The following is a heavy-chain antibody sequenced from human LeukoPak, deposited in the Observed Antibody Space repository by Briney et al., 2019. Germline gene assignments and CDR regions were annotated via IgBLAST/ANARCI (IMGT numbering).Heavy chain of an antibody. Sequence: GGSLRLSCAASGFTFSDYYMSWIRQAPGKGLEWVSYISSSGSTIYYADSVRGRFTISRDNAKNSLYLQMNSLRAEDTAVYYCARDLTIFGVVITPYYGMDVCGQGTTVTVSS. J-gene: IGHJ6*02. CDR1: GFTFSDYY. D-gene: IGHD3-3*01. CDR3: ARDLTIFGVVITPYYGMDV. V-gene: IGHV3-11*01. CDR2: ISSSGSTI.